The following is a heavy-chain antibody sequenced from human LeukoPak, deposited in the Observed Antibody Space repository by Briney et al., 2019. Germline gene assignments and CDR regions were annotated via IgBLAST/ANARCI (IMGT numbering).Heavy chain of an antibody. CDR1: GFTFSSNY. CDR3: ARDRRTGRRIGYYYYMDV. Sequence: GGSLRLSCAASGFTFSSNYMSWVRQAPGKGLEGVSVIYSGGSTYYADSVKGRFTISRDNSKNTLYLQMNSLRAEDTAVYYCARDRRTGRRIGYYYYMDVWGKGTTVTVSS. D-gene: IGHD1-14*01. J-gene: IGHJ6*03. V-gene: IGHV3-66*02. CDR2: IYSGGST.